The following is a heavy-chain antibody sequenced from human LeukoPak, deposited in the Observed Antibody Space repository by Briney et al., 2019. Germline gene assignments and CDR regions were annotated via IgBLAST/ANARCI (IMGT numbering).Heavy chain of an antibody. Sequence: ASVKVSCKASGYTFTSYGVSWVRQAPGQGLEWMGGISTYIGNTNYAQKFQGRVTMTTDTSTSTAYMELRSLRSDDTAVYYCARPRLTYYYDTSGYGDAFDIWGQGTMVTVSS. CDR2: ISTYIGNT. CDR3: ARPRLTYYYDTSGYGDAFDI. J-gene: IGHJ3*02. CDR1: GYTFTSYG. V-gene: IGHV1-18*01. D-gene: IGHD3-22*01.